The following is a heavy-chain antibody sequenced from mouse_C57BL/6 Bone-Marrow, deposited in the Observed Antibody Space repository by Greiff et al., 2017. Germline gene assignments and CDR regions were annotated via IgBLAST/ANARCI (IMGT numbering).Heavy chain of an antibody. Sequence: EVQRVESGEGLVKPGGSLKLSCAASGFTFSSYAMSWVRQTPEKRLEWVAYISSGGDYIYYADTVKGRFTISRDNARNTLYLQMSSLKSEDTAMYYCTRDALLPYYAMDYWGQGTSVTVSS. CDR2: ISSGGDYI. CDR1: GFTFSSYA. V-gene: IGHV5-9-1*02. D-gene: IGHD2-10*01. CDR3: TRDALLPYYAMDY. J-gene: IGHJ4*01.